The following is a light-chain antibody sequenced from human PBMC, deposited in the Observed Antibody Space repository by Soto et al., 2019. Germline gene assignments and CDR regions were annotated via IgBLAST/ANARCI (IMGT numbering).Light chain of an antibody. CDR3: QSYDGSLTAVYV. J-gene: IGLJ1*01. CDR2: RNT. Sequence: QSVLTQPPSVSGAPGQRVTLSCTESSSNIGAGYDVHWYQQLPETAPKLLIYRNTNRPSGVPDRFSGSKSGTSASLAITELQAEDEADYYCQSYDGSLTAVYVFLTGTKVTVL. V-gene: IGLV1-40*01. CDR1: SSNIGAGYD.